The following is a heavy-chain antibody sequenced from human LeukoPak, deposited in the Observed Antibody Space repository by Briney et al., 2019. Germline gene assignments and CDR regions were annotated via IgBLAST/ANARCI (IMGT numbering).Heavy chain of an antibody. CDR3: ARALYYYDSSGYHPYGMDV. V-gene: IGHV1-69*13. J-gene: IGHJ6*02. CDR2: IIPIFGTA. D-gene: IGHD3-22*01. Sequence: SVKVSCTASGGTFSSYAISWVRQAPGQGLEWMGGIIPIFGTANYAQKFQGRVTITADESTSTAYMELSSLRSEDTAVYYCARALYYYDSSGYHPYGMDVWGQGTTVTVSS. CDR1: GGTFSSYA.